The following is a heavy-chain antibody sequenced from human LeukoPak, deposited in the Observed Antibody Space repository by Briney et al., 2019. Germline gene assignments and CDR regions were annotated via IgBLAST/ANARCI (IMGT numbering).Heavy chain of an antibody. Sequence: PVKVSCKASGGTFSSYAISCVRQAPGQGLEWMVRIIPILGIANYAQKFQGRVTITADKSTSTAYMELSSLRSEDTAVYYCARTNYYDSSGYYYNWFDPWGQGTLVTVSS. V-gene: IGHV1-69*04. CDR3: ARTNYYDSSGYYYNWFDP. CDR1: GGTFSSYA. J-gene: IGHJ5*02. D-gene: IGHD3-22*01. CDR2: IIPILGIA.